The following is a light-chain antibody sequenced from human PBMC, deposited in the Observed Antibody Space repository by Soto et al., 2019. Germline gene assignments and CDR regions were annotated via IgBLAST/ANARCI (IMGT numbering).Light chain of an antibody. Sequence: EIVLTQSPGTLPLSPGERATHSCRASQSVSSSYLAWYQQKPGQAPRLLIYGASSRATGIPDRFSGSGSGTDSTLTISRLEPEDFAVYYCQQYGSSPATFGQGTKVDIK. CDR2: GAS. CDR3: QQYGSSPAT. J-gene: IGKJ1*01. V-gene: IGKV3-20*01. CDR1: QSVSSSY.